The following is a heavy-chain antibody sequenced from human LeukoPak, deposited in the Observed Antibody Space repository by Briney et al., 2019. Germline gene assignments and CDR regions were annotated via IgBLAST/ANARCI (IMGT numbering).Heavy chain of an antibody. CDR1: GYTFTDYW. J-gene: IGHJ3*02. CDR3: ARPGTSNGWYKDAFDI. CDR2: IYPSDSDT. Sequence: GESLKISCQASGYTFTDYWIGWVRQMPGKGLEWMGIIYPSDSDTRYSPSFQGQVTISVDKSINTAYLQWSSLKASDTAMYYCARPGTSNGWYKDAFDIWGQGTMVTVSS. V-gene: IGHV5-51*01. D-gene: IGHD6-19*01.